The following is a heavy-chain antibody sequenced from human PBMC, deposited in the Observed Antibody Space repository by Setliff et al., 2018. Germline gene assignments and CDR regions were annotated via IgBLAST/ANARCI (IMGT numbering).Heavy chain of an antibody. D-gene: IGHD2-8*01. CDR3: ARTDGTNLGYFDN. V-gene: IGHV3-23*01. CDR2: IFGSGANT. Sequence: GGSLRLSCSASGFTFSVYAMSWVRQAPGKGLEWVATIFGSGANTCYADSVKGRFTISRDNAENSLYLQMTSLRAEDTAVYYCARTDGTNLGYFDNWGQGTLVTVSS. J-gene: IGHJ4*02. CDR1: GFTFSVYA.